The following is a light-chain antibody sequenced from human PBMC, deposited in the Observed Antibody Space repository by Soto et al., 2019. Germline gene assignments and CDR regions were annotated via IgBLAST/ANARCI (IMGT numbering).Light chain of an antibody. J-gene: IGLJ2*01. CDR1: SSNIGGTND. CDR2: SNN. Sequence: QSVLTQPPSASGTPGQRVFISCSGSSSNIGGTNDAYWYQQLPGAAPKLLMHSNNLRPSGVPERISGSKSGTSASLAISGLRSEDEAVYYCASWDDRLGAVIFGGGTKVTVL. V-gene: IGLV1-47*02. CDR3: ASWDDRLGAVI.